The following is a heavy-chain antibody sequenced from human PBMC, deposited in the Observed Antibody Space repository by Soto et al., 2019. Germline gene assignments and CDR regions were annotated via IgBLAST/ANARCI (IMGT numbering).Heavy chain of an antibody. Sequence: ASVKVSCKASGYTFTSYAMHWVRQAPGQRLEWMGWINAGNGNTKYSQKFQGRVTITRDTSASTAYMELSSLRSEDTAVYYCAMKISSSWYYFDYWGQGTLVTVSS. D-gene: IGHD6-13*01. CDR1: GYTFTSYA. J-gene: IGHJ4*02. V-gene: IGHV1-3*01. CDR2: INAGNGNT. CDR3: AMKISSSWYYFDY.